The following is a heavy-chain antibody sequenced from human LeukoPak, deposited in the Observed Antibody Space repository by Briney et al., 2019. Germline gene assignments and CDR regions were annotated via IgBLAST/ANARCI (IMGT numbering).Heavy chain of an antibody. CDR1: GFTFSSYS. D-gene: IGHD6-6*01. CDR3: ARGIAARPGY. CDR2: ISSSSSYI. J-gene: IGHJ4*02. V-gene: IGHV3-21*01. Sequence: KPGGSLRLSCAASGFTFSSYSMNWVRQAPGKGLEWVSSISSSSSYIYYADSVKGRFTISRDNAKNSLYLQMNSLRAEDTAVCYCARGIAARPGYWGQGTLVTVSS.